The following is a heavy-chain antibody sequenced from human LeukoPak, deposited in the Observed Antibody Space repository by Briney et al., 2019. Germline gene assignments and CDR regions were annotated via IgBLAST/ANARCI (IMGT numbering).Heavy chain of an antibody. J-gene: IGHJ4*02. V-gene: IGHV1-69*05. CDR1: GGTFSSYA. CDR3: AINGYSSGSYSCVDY. Sequence: RASMKVSCKASGGTFSSYAISWVRQAPGQGLEWMGWIIPNYGTANYAQKFQGRVTMTTDESTTTAYMELSSLRSEDTAVYCSAINGYSSGSYSCVDYWGQGTLVTVSS. CDR2: IIPNYGTA. D-gene: IGHD6-19*01.